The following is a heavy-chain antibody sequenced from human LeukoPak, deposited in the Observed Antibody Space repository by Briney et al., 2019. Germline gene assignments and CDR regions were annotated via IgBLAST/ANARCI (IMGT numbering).Heavy chain of an antibody. CDR2: IKRDGSEI. CDR1: GFTFNSYG. D-gene: IGHD4/OR15-4a*01. J-gene: IGHJ4*02. Sequence: PGGSLRLSCAASGFTFNSYGMHWVRLAPGKGLEWMANIKRDGSEIYYVDSVKGRSTISRDNAKNSLYLQMSSLRAEDTAVYYCVRLTTTAPLAFDYWGQGTLVTVSS. CDR3: VRLTTTAPLAFDY. V-gene: IGHV3-7*01.